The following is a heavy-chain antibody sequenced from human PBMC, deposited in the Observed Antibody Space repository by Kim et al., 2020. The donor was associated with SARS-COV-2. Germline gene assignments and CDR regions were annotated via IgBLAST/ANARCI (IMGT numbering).Heavy chain of an antibody. CDR2: A. V-gene: IGHV1-69*01. D-gene: IGHD3-10*01. Sequence: ANYAQKFQGRVTITADESTSTAYMELGSLGSEDAAVYYCASPGEDLEIQHWGQGTLVTVSS. J-gene: IGHJ1*01. CDR3: ASPGEDLEIQH.